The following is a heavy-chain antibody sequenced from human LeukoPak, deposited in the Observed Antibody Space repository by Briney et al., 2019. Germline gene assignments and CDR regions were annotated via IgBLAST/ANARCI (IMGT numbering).Heavy chain of an antibody. CDR3: ARESFAARWD. D-gene: IGHD6-6*01. CDR1: GFTFSSFV. CDR2: IKQDGSEK. Sequence: GGSLRLSCAASGFTFSSFVMSWVRQAPGKGLEWVANIKQDGSEKDYVDSVKGRFTISRDNAKNSLYLQMNSLTAEDTAVYYCARESFAARWDWGQGTLVTVSS. V-gene: IGHV3-7*01. J-gene: IGHJ4*02.